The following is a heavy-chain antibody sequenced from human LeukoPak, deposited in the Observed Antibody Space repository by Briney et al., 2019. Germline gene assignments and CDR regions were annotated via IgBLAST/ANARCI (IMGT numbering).Heavy chain of an antibody. Sequence: PSETLSLTCSVSGGSISTSGYYWGWIRPPPGKGLEWIGSVYYSGSTYSNPSLKSRVTISVDTSKNQFSLKLSSVTAADTAVYYCARMYYYDSTGYYGHNWFDPWGQGTLVTVSS. CDR1: GGSISTSGYY. V-gene: IGHV4-39*01. J-gene: IGHJ5*02. D-gene: IGHD3-22*01. CDR2: VYYSGST. CDR3: ARMYYYDSTGYYGHNWFDP.